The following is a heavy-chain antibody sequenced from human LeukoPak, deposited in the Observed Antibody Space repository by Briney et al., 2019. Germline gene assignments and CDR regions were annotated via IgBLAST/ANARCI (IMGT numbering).Heavy chain of an antibody. J-gene: IGHJ6*02. CDR1: GFTFSSYW. CDR3: GRERVVVTAIEDCYYGMDV. V-gene: IGHV3-74*01. Sequence: GGSLRLSCAASGFTFSSYWMHWVRQAPGKGLVWVSRINSDGSSTSYADSVKGRFTISRDNAKNTLYLQMNSLRAEDTAVYYCGRERVVVTAIEDCYYGMDVWGQGTTVTVSS. D-gene: IGHD2-21*02. CDR2: INSDGSST.